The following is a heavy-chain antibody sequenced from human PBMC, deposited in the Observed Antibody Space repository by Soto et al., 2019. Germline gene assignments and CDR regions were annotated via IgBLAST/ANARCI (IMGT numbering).Heavy chain of an antibody. CDR1: GYTFTGYY. V-gene: IGHV1-2*04. Sequence: ASVKVSCKASGYTFTGYYMHWVRQAPGQGLEWMGWINPNSGGTHYAQKFQGWVTMTRDTSISTAYMELSRLRTADTAVYYCARYSSSWYYFDYWGQGTLVTVSS. D-gene: IGHD6-13*01. CDR2: INPNSGGT. J-gene: IGHJ4*02. CDR3: ARYSSSWYYFDY.